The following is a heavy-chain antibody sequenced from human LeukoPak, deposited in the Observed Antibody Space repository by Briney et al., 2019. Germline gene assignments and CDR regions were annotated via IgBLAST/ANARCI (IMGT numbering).Heavy chain of an antibody. CDR1: GYTFTNYG. CDR3: ARDRFLWGLGNWFDL. V-gene: IGHV1-18*01. J-gene: IGHJ5*02. D-gene: IGHD3-3*01. CDR2: VSTSNPHT. Sequence: ASVKVSCKTAGYTFTNYGISWVRQAPGQGLEWMGWVSTSNPHTNYAPKFRGRVIMTIDTPPTPAYLEMRSLTSDDPAVYYCARDRFLWGLGNWFDLWGQGTLVTVTS.